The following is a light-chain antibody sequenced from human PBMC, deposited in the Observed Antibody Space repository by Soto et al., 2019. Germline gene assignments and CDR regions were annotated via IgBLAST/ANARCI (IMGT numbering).Light chain of an antibody. V-gene: IGLV2-11*01. J-gene: IGLJ1*01. CDR1: SSDVGSYNY. CDR3: QSYDNSLSVYV. Sequence: QSVLTQPRSVSGSPGQSVTISCTGTSSDVGSYNYVSWYQQHPGKAPKLMIYDVSKRPSGVPDRFSGSKSGNTASLTISGLQAEDEADYYCQSYDNSLSVYVFGTGTKVTVL. CDR2: DVS.